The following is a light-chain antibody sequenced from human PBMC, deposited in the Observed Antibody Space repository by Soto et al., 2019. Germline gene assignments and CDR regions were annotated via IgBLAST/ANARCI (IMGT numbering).Light chain of an antibody. CDR2: GAS. Sequence: EIVMTQSPATLSVSPGERATLSCRASQSVSSNLGWYQQKPGQAPRLLIYGASTRATGIPARFSGSWSGTEFTLTISSLKSEDFADYYCQQYNNWPPWTFGQGTKVEIK. J-gene: IGKJ1*01. CDR3: QQYNNWPPWT. V-gene: IGKV3-15*01. CDR1: QSVSSN.